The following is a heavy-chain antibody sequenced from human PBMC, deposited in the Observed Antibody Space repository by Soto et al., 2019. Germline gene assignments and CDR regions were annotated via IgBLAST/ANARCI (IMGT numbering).Heavy chain of an antibody. J-gene: IGHJ4*02. V-gene: IGHV1-18*01. Sequence: ASVKVSCKASGYTFTSYGISWVRQAPGQGLEWMGWISAYNGNTNYAQKLQGRVTMTTDTSTSTAYMELRSLRSDDTAVYYCAKTNWDYYYFDYWGQGTLVTVSS. D-gene: IGHD1-7*01. CDR2: ISAYNGNT. CDR1: GYTFTSYG. CDR3: AKTNWDYYYFDY.